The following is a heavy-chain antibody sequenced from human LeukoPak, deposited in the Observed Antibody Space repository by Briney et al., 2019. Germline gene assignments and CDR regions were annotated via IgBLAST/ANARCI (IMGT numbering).Heavy chain of an antibody. CDR1: VYTFTSHD. J-gene: IGHJ4*02. D-gene: IGHD3-10*01. CDR2: MNPNSGNT. CDR3: ARVYRRFGESIGY. V-gene: IGHV1-8*01. Sequence: GASVKVSCKASVYTFTSHDINWVRQATGQGLEWMGWMNPNSGNTGYAQKFQGRVTMTRNTSIRTAYMELSSLRSEDTAVYYCARVYRRFGESIGYWGQGTLVTVSS.